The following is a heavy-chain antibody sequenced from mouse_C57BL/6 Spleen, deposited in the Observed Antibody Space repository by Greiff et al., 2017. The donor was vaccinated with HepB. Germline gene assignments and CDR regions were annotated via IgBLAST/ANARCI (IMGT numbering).Heavy chain of an antibody. V-gene: IGHV1-59*01. Sequence: QVQLQQPGAELVRPGTSVKLSCKASGYTFTSYWMHWVKQRPGQGLEWIGVIDPSDSYTNYNQKFKGKATLTVDTSSSTAYMQLSSLTSEDSAVYYCARSSEAMDYWGQGTSVTVSS. J-gene: IGHJ4*01. CDR1: GYTFTSYW. CDR3: ARSSEAMDY. CDR2: IDPSDSYT.